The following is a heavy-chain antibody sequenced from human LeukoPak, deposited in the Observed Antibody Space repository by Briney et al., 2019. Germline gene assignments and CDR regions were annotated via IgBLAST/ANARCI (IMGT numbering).Heavy chain of an antibody. CDR1: GGSISSYY. CDR2: IYYSGST. CDR3: ARSSLMVGATLFDY. Sequence: SETLSLTCTVSGGSISSYYWGWIRQPPGKGLEWIGCIYYSGSTNYCPSLKSRVSISLDTSKNQFSLKLSSVTAADTAVYYCARSSLMVGATLFDYWGQGTLVTVSS. V-gene: IGHV4-59*08. J-gene: IGHJ4*02. D-gene: IGHD1-26*01.